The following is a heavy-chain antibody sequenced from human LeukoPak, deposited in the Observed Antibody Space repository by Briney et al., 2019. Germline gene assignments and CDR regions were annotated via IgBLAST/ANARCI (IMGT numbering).Heavy chain of an antibody. Sequence: ASVKVSCKASGGTFSSYAISWVRQAPGQGLEWMGGIIPILGIANYAQKFQGRVTITADKSTSTAYMELSSLRSEDTAVYYCNIVVVPAATTHNYYYYGMDVWGQGTTVTVSS. CDR1: GGTFSSYA. CDR3: NIVVVPAATTHNYYYYGMDV. D-gene: IGHD2-2*01. V-gene: IGHV1-69*04. CDR2: IIPILGIA. J-gene: IGHJ6*02.